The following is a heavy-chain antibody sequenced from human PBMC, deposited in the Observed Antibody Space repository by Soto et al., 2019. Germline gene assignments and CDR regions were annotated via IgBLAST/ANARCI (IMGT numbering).Heavy chain of an antibody. CDR3: ARRGSSWYHNYFDY. D-gene: IGHD6-13*01. CDR1: GGSISSSSYY. V-gene: IGHV4-39*01. CDR2: IYYSGST. Sequence: SETLSLTCTVSGGSISSSSYYWGWIRQPPGKGLEWIGSIYYSGSTYYNPSLKSRVTISVDTSKNQFSLKLSSVTAADTAVYYCARRGSSWYHNYFDYWGQGTLVTVSS. J-gene: IGHJ4*02.